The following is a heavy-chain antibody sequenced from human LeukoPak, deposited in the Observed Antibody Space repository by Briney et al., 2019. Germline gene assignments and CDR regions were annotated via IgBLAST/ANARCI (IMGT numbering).Heavy chain of an antibody. D-gene: IGHD3-22*01. V-gene: IGHV3-30*04. CDR2: ISYDGSNK. CDR1: GFTFSSYA. Sequence: GGSLRLSCAASGFTFSSYAMHWVRQAPGKGLEWVAVISYDGSNKYYADSVKGRFTISRDNSKNTLYLQMNSLKTEDTAVYYCTTGITMIVVVTTDQLYYFDYWGQGTLVTVSS. J-gene: IGHJ4*02. CDR3: TTGITMIVVVTTDQLYYFDY.